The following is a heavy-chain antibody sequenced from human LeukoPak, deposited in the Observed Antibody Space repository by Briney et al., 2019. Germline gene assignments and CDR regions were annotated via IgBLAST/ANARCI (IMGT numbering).Heavy chain of an antibody. CDR1: GYTFTSYG. J-gene: IGHJ6*03. CDR2: ISAYNGNT. V-gene: IGHV1-18*01. Sequence: GASVKVSCKASGYTFTSYGISWVRQASGQGLEWMGWISAYNGNTNYAQKLQGRVTMTTDTSTSTAYMELRSLRSDDTAVYYCARSVGKQQLVPRDYYYYYMDVWGKGTTVTVSS. D-gene: IGHD6-13*01. CDR3: ARSVGKQQLVPRDYYYYYMDV.